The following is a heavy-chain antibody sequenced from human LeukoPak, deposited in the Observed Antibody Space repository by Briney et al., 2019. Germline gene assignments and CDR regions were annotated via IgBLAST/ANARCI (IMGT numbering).Heavy chain of an antibody. CDR3: ARAPMGAAALY. Sequence: ASVKVSCKASGYTFTNFDINWVRQAPGQGLEWMGWMNPVSGNAGSAQKFQGRVTLTRDTSISTAYMELSSLRSDDTAFYYCARAPMGAAALYWGQGTLVTVSS. J-gene: IGHJ4*02. D-gene: IGHD6-13*01. CDR2: MNPVSGNA. CDR1: GYTFTNFD. V-gene: IGHV1-8*01.